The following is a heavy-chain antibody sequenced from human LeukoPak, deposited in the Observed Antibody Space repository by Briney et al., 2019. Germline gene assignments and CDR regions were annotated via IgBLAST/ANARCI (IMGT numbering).Heavy chain of an antibody. V-gene: IGHV4-59*01. J-gene: IGHJ6*03. CDR2: IYYSGST. D-gene: IGHD1-7*01. CDR3: ARAVTGTTSNYYYYMDV. CDR1: GGSISSYY. Sequence: SETLSLTCTVSGGSISSYYWSWIRQPPGKGLEWIGYIYYSGSTNYNPSLKSRVTISVDTSKNQFSLKLSSVTAADTAAYYCARAVTGTTSNYYYYMDVWGKGTTVTVSS.